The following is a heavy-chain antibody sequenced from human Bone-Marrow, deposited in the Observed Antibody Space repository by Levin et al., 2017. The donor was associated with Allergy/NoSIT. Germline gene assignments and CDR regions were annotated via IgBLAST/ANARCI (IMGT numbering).Heavy chain of an antibody. CDR2: ISYDGSNK. D-gene: IGHD3-3*01. CDR3: AKDLGEWLLRRDAFDI. J-gene: IGHJ3*02. Sequence: GGSLRLSCAASGFTFSSYGMHWVRQAPGKGLEWVAVISYDGSNKYYADSVKGRFTISRDNSKNTLYLQMNSLRAEDTAVYYCAKDLGEWLLRRDAFDIWGQGTMVTVSS. CDR1: GFTFSSYG. V-gene: IGHV3-30*18.